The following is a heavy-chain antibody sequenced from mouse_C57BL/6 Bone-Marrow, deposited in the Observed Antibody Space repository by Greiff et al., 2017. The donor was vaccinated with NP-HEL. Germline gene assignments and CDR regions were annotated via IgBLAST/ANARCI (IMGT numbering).Heavy chain of an antibody. Sequence: QVQLKESGAELARPGASVKLSCKASGYTFTSYGISWVKQRTGQGLEWIGEIYPRSGNTYYNEKFKGKATLTADKSSSTAYMELRSLTSEDSAVYFGARGNYSGSTFYYWAQGTTLTVSS. CDR3: ARGNYSGSTFYY. D-gene: IGHD1-1*01. CDR1: GYTFTSYG. V-gene: IGHV1-81*01. J-gene: IGHJ2*01. CDR2: IYPRSGNT.